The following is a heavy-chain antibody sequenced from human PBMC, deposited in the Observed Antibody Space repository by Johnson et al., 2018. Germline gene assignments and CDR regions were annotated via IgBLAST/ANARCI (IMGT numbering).Heavy chain of an antibody. J-gene: IGHJ6*02. CDR2: ISSSGSTI. D-gene: IGHD5-24*01. CDR1: GFIFSDYY. Sequence: QVQLVQSGGGLVKPGGSLRLSCAASGFIFSDYYMSWIRQAPGKGLEWVSYISSSGSTIYCADSVKGRFTISRDNAKNSLYLQMNSLRVEDTAVYYWARDDGYHPYYFYGMDVWGQGTTVTVSS. V-gene: IGHV3-11*01. CDR3: ARDDGYHPYYFYGMDV.